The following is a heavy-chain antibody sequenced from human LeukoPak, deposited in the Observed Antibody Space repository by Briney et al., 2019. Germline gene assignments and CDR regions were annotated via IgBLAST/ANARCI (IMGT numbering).Heavy chain of an antibody. CDR2: IKPDGSEK. J-gene: IGHJ4*02. V-gene: IGHV3-7*01. CDR3: ARSRFYFDY. CDR1: GFTFSNFA. Sequence: GGSLRLSCGASGFTFSNFAMIWVRQAPGKGLEWVAKIKPDGSEKDHVDSVKGRFTISRDNAKNSLYLQLNSLRAEDTAVYYCARSRFYFDYWGQGTLVTVSS.